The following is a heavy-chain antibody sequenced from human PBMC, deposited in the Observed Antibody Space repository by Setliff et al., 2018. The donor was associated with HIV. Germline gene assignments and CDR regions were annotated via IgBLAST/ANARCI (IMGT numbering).Heavy chain of an antibody. CDR3: ARSIVPVASGYYYFEY. D-gene: IGHD3-3*01. J-gene: IGHJ4*02. CDR1: GGSINSTSYY. Sequence: TSETLSLTCTVSGGSINSTSYYWGWIRQPPGNGLERIGSIYHTGSTYYKPSLKSRVTISVDTSKNQFSLRLSSVAAGDTAVYYCARSIVPVASGYYYFEYWGQGTLVTVSS. CDR2: IYHTGST. V-gene: IGHV4-39*01.